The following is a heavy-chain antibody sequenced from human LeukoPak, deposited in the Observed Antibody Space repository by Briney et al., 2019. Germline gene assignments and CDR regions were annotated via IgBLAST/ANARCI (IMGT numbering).Heavy chain of an antibody. V-gene: IGHV4-30-4*08. CDR2: IYYSGST. CDR3: AGGWDYCSSTSCYSSD. J-gene: IGHJ4*02. D-gene: IGHD2-2*02. Sequence: PSQTLSLTCTVSGGSISSGDYYWSWIRQPPGKGLEWIGYIYYSGSTYYNPSLKSRVTISVDTSKNQFSLKLSSVTAADTAVYYCAGGWDYCSSTSCYSSDWGQGTLVTVSS. CDR1: GGSISSGDYY.